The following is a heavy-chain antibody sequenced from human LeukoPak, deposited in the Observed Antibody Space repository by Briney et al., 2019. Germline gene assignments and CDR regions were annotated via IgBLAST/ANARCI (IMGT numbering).Heavy chain of an antibody. CDR3: AKDQEETRGYSYVD. CDR1: GFTFSSYG. D-gene: IGHD5-18*01. CDR2: IRYDGSNK. Sequence: GGSLRPSCVGSGFTFSSYGMHGVRQAPGKGLEWVAFIRYDGSNKYYADSVKGRFTISRDNSKNTLYLQMNSLRAEDTAVYYCAKDQEETRGYSYVDWGQGTLVTVSS. J-gene: IGHJ4*02. V-gene: IGHV3-30*02.